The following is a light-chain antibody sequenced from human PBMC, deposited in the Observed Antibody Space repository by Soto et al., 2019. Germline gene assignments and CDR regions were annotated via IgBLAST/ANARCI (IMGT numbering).Light chain of an antibody. CDR3: QHYINWPPLT. V-gene: IGKV3-15*01. Sequence: EIVLTQSPATLSVSPGETATLSCRASQSVGSAVAWYQHRPGQAPRLLIVAASIRATGVPGRFSGGGSGTEFTLTISGLQSEGFAVYYCQHYINWPPLTFGGGTTVDIK. CDR2: AAS. CDR1: QSVGSA. J-gene: IGKJ4*01.